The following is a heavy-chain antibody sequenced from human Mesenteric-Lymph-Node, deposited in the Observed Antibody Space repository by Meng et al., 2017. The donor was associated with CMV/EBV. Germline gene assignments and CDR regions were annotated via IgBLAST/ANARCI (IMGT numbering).Heavy chain of an antibody. Sequence: ASGFTLLDYYMSWIRQAPGKGLEWVSYISSSGFTIYYGDSVKGRFTISRDNAKNSLYLQMNSLRAEDTAIYYCARIIGAAALNWFDPWGQGTLVTVSS. CDR1: GFTLLDYY. CDR3: ARIIGAAALNWFDP. D-gene: IGHD2-2*01. J-gene: IGHJ5*02. CDR2: ISSSGFTI. V-gene: IGHV3-11*01.